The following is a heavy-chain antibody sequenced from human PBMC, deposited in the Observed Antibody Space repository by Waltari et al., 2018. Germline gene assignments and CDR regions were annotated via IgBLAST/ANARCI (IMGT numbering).Heavy chain of an antibody. J-gene: IGHJ6*03. CDR3: ARGYLDYYYYYYMDV. CDR2: IYYSGST. CDR1: GGSISSYY. V-gene: IGHV4-59*01. Sequence: QVQLQESGPGLVKPSETLSLTCTVSGGSISSYYWSWIRQPPGKGLEWIGYIYYSGSTNYNPSLKSRVTISVDTSKNQFSLKLSSLTAADTAVYYCARGYLDYYYYYYMDVWGKGTTVTVSS. D-gene: IGHD3-9*01.